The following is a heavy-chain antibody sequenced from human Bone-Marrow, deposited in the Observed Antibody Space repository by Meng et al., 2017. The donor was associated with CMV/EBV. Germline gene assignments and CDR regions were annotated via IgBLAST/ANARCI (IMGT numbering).Heavy chain of an antibody. Sequence: ASVKVSCKASGYTFTTYYMHWVRQAPGQGLGWMGLINPSGISTSYAQKFQGRVTITTDESTSTVYMELTSLKSEDTAVYYCARGMFGCSSTSCPLDYWGQGNLVTVSS. D-gene: IGHD2-2*01. V-gene: IGHV1-46*01. J-gene: IGHJ4*02. CDR1: GYTFTTYY. CDR2: INPSGIST. CDR3: ARGMFGCSSTSCPLDY.